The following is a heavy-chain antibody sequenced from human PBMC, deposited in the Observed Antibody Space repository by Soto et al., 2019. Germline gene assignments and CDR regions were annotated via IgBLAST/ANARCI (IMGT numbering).Heavy chain of an antibody. V-gene: IGHV3-74*01. CDR1: GFTFSNYC. Sequence: GGSMRLSCAASGFTFSNYCMHWVRQAPGKGLVWVSRIKTDGSSPNYADSVEGRFTISSDNAKNTLYLQMNSLRVEDTAVYYCARDRIAGSGSCDNWGQGTLVTVSS. CDR3: ARDRIAGSGSCDN. CDR2: IKTDGSSP. J-gene: IGHJ4*02. D-gene: IGHD3-10*01.